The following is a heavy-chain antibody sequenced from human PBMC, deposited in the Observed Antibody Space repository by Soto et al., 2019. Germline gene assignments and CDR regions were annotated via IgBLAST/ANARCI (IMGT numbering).Heavy chain of an antibody. CDR1: GFTFSSYA. J-gene: IGHJ4*02. CDR3: AKDLERYSSSWYFDY. D-gene: IGHD6-13*01. V-gene: IGHV3-23*01. CDR2: ISGSGGST. Sequence: GSLRLSCAASGFTFSSYAMSWVRQAPGKGLEWVSAISGSGGSTYYADSVKGRFTISRDNSKNTLYLQMNSLRAEDTAVYYCAKDLERYSSSWYFDYWGQGTLVTVSS.